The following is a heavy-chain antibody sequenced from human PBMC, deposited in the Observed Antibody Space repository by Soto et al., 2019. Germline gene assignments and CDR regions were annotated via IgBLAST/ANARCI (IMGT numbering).Heavy chain of an antibody. V-gene: IGHV1-69*01. CDR2: TIPILSVT. CDR3: ASNSQDCSGGSCYAY. D-gene: IGHD2-15*01. CDR1: GGTFGRFS. J-gene: IGHJ4*02. Sequence: QVQMVQSGAEVKKPGSSVKVSCKTSGGTFGRFSISWVRQAPGQGLEWMGGTIPILSVTNYAQKFQGRVTIIVDETTRTAYMELSSLRSDDTAIYYCASNSQDCSGGSCYAYWGQGTLVTVSS.